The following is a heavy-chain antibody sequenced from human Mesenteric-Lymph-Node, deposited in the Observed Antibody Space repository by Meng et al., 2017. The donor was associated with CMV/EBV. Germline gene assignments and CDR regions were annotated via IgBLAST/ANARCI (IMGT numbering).Heavy chain of an antibody. CDR3: ARGRVLELYYYDRSPSDF. Sequence: GESLKISCAASGFTFSSYAMHWVRQAPGKGLEWVAVISYDGDNKYYADSVKGRFTISRDNARSALYLQMNSLRDEDTALYYCARGRVLELYYYDRSPSDFWGQGTLVTVSS. J-gene: IGHJ4*02. CDR2: ISYDGDNK. CDR1: GFTFSSYA. V-gene: IGHV3-30*04. D-gene: IGHD3-22*01.